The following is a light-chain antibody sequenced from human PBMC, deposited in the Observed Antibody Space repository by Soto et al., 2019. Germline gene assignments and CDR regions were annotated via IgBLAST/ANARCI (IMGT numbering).Light chain of an antibody. CDR1: QSISSN. V-gene: IGKV3-15*01. CDR3: QQCDRSPWT. J-gene: IGKJ1*01. CDR2: GAS. Sequence: EVLMTQSPVTLFVSPGERATVSCRASQSISSNLAWYQHRPGQAPRLLIYGASTRATGSPDRFSGSGAGTDFSLTISSLEPEDFAVYYCQQCDRSPWTFGQGTKVEIK.